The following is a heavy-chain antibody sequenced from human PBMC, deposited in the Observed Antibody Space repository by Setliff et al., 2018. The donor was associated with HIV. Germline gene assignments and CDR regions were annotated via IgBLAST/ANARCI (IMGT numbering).Heavy chain of an antibody. CDR2: IYPTGST. CDR1: GGSITTYY. V-gene: IGHV4-4*07. CDR3: AREVDNPRDAFDI. J-gene: IGHJ3*02. Sequence: ETLSLTCTVSGGSITTYYWSWIRQPAGKGLEWIGHIYPTGSTDYNPSLKSRVTMSIDTSKNQSSLKLSSMTAADTALYYCAREVDNPRDAFDIWAQGTMVTVS.